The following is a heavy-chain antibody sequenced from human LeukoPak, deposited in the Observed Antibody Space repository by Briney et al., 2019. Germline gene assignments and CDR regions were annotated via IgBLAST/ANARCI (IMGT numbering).Heavy chain of an antibody. CDR1: GYSISSGYY. D-gene: IGHD1-26*01. J-gene: IGHJ3*02. CDR2: IYHSGST. CDR3: AREWVASDAFDI. V-gene: IGHV4-38-2*02. Sequence: PSETLSLTCTVSGYSISSGYYWGWIRPPPGKGLEWIGSIYHSGSTYYNPSLKSRVTISVDTSKNQFSLKLSSVTAADTAVYYCAREWVASDAFDIWGQGTMVTVSS.